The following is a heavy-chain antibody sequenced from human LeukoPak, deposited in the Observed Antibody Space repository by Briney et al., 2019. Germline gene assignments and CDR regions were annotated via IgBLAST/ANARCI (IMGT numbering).Heavy chain of an antibody. CDR1: GFTFNKDW. D-gene: IGHD2-15*01. V-gene: IGHV3-74*01. CDR2: IKSDETST. J-gene: IGHJ3*02. CDR3: ARDLGHCSGGSCHPVAFDI. Sequence: PGGPLRLSCAASGFTFNKDWMHWVRQVPGKGLVWVSRIKSDETSTAYADSVRGRFTISRDNAKNMLYLQMNSLRAEDTAVYYCARDLGHCSGGSCHPVAFDIWGQGTMVTVSS.